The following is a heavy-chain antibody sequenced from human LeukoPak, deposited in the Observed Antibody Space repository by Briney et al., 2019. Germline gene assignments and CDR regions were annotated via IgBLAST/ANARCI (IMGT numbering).Heavy chain of an antibody. Sequence: GGSLRLSCAASGFTFSSNYMSWVRQAPGKGLEWVSVIYSGGSTYYADSVKGRFTISRDNSKNTLYLQMNSLRAEDTAVYYCARVEDIVATLDYWGQGTLVTVSS. J-gene: IGHJ4*02. CDR1: GFTFSSNY. D-gene: IGHD5-12*01. V-gene: IGHV3-66*02. CDR2: IYSGGST. CDR3: ARVEDIVATLDY.